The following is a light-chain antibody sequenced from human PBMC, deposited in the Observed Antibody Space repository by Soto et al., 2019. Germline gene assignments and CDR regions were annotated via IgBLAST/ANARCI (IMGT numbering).Light chain of an antibody. V-gene: IGKV3-20*01. CDR1: QSVSSSY. CDR2: GAS. Sequence: EIVLTQSTGTLSLSPGERATLSCRASQSVSSSYLAWYRQKPGQAPRLLIYGASSRATGIPDRFSGGGSGTDFTLTISRLEPEDFAVYYCQQYGSSPYTFGQGTKLEIK. J-gene: IGKJ2*01. CDR3: QQYGSSPYT.